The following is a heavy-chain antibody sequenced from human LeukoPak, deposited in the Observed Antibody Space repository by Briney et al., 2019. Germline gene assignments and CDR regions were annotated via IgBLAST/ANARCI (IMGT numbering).Heavy chain of an antibody. Sequence: ASVKVSCKASGYTFTSYDINWVRQATGQGLEWMGWINTNSGNTGYAQKFQGRVTMTRNTSISTAYMELSSLRSEDTAVYYCARGPLSIAVADCWGQGTLVTVSS. V-gene: IGHV1-8*01. CDR1: GYTFTSYD. CDR3: ARGPLSIAVADC. J-gene: IGHJ4*02. D-gene: IGHD6-19*01. CDR2: INTNSGNT.